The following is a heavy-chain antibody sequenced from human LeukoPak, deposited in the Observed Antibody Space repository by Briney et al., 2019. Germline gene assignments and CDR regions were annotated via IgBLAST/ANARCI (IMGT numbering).Heavy chain of an antibody. V-gene: IGHV1-2*02. Sequence: ASVKVSCKASGYTFTGYYMHWVRQAPGQGLEWMGWINPNSGGTNYAQKFQGRVTMTRDTSISTAYMELSRLRSDDTAVYYCARYLPSPGGLRVDYFDYWGRETLVTVPS. CDR3: ARYLPSPGGLRVDYFDY. CDR2: INPNSGGT. J-gene: IGHJ4*02. CDR1: GYTFTGYY. D-gene: IGHD4-23*01.